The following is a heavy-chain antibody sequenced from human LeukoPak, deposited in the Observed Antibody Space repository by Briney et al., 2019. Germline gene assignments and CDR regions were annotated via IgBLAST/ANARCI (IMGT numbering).Heavy chain of an antibody. J-gene: IGHJ4*02. CDR1: GYTFTSYG. D-gene: IGHD3-10*01. V-gene: IGHV1-18*01. Sequence: PGESLKVSCKASGYTFTSYGISWVRQAPGQGLEWMGWISAYNGNTNYAQKLQGRVTMTTDTSTSTAYMELRSLRSDDTAVYYCARDYYYGSGSYPDYWGQGTLVTVSS. CDR2: ISAYNGNT. CDR3: ARDYYYGSGSYPDY.